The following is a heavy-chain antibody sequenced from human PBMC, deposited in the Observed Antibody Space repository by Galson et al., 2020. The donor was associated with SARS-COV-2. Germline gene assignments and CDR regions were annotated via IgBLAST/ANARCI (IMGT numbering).Heavy chain of an antibody. Sequence: SETLSLTCTVSGDSISSVSYYCSSIRQPAGKGVEWVEPIYTTGNTNYNPSLKNRVTISVDRSKNQFSLKLTSVTAADTAVYYCPREGYDLLTGAFDYWGQGTLVTFSS. V-gene: IGHV4-61*02. CDR2: IYTTGNT. D-gene: IGHD3-9*01. J-gene: IGHJ4*02. CDR1: GDSISSVSYY. CDR3: PREGYDLLTGAFDY.